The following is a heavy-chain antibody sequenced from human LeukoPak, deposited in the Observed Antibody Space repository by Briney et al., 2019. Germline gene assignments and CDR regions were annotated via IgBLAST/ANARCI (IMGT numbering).Heavy chain of an antibody. Sequence: SETLSLTCAVYGGSFSGYYWSWIRQPPGKGLEWIGEINHSGSTNYNPSLKSRVTISVVTSKNQFSLKLSSVTAADTAVYYCARHSVVVIGEFDPWGQGTLVTVSS. V-gene: IGHV4-34*01. CDR2: INHSGST. D-gene: IGHD2-15*01. J-gene: IGHJ5*02. CDR3: ARHSVVVIGEFDP. CDR1: GGSFSGYY.